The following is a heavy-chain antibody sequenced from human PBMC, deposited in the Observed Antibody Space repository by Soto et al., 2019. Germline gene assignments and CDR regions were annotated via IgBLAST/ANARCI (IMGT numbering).Heavy chain of an antibody. CDR2: ISSSGSTI. V-gene: IGHV3-11*01. Sequence: QVQLVESGGGLVKPGGSLRLSCAASGFAFSDPYMSWIRQAPGKGLEWISYISSSGSTIYYADSVKGRFTISRDNAKKSLYLQMDRLTAADTAVYYCARGAASVTTPFDYWGQGTQVTVSS. J-gene: IGHJ4*02. CDR1: GFAFSDPY. D-gene: IGHD4-17*01. CDR3: ARGAASVTTPFDY.